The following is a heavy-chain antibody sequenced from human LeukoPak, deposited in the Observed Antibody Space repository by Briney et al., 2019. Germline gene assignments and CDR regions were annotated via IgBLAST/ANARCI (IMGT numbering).Heavy chain of an antibody. CDR1: GGTFSSYA. CDR3: ARTTTVTTRFDI. V-gene: IGHV1-69*13. D-gene: IGHD4-17*01. CDR2: IIPIFGTA. Sequence: SVKVSCKASGGTFSSYAISWVRQAPGQGLEWMGGIIPIFGTANYAQKFQGRVTITADESMSTAYMQLSSLRSEDTAVYYCARTTTVTTRFDIWGQGTMVTVSS. J-gene: IGHJ3*02.